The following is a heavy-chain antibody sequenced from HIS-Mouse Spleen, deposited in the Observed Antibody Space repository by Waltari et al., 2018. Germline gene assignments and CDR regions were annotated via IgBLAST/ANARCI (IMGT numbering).Heavy chain of an antibody. J-gene: IGHJ5*02. CDR2: INHRGRT. CDR1: GGSFSGYY. V-gene: IGHV4-34*01. D-gene: IGHD6-13*01. Sequence: QVQLQQWGAGLLKPSETLSLTCAVYGGSFSGYYWSWIRQPPGKGLEWIGEINHRGRTNYNPSHKSRVTVSVDTSKNQFSLKLGSVTAADTAVYYCAGSDVIAAAGTVRWFDPWGQGTLVTVSS. CDR3: AGSDVIAAAGTVRWFDP.